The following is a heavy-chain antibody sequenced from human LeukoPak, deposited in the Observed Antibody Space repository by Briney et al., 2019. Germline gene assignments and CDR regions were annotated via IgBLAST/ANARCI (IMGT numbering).Heavy chain of an antibody. CDR2: IRGSGGDT. CDR3: AKESTVTPGNVNWFDP. CDR1: GFSLSSYA. V-gene: IGHV3-23*01. D-gene: IGHD4-17*01. J-gene: IGHJ5*02. Sequence: GESLSLSCAVSGFSLSSYAMSWVRQAPGKGLGWDSCIRGSGGDTFYADSVKGRFTISRDNSKNTLFLHMKRLRAEDTAVYYCAKESTVTPGNVNWFDPWGQGTLVTVSS.